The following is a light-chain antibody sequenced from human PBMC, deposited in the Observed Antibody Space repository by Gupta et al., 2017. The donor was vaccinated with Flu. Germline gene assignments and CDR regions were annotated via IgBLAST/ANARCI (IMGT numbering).Light chain of an antibody. V-gene: IGLV2-8*01. CDR3: CSYAGSNNLV. CDR2: EVH. J-gene: IGLJ3*02. CDR1: SSDLCDYNF. Sequence: QSALTQPPSASGSPGQSVTTSCTGTSSDLCDYNFISWYQHHPGKAPRLMIYEVHKRPSGVPDRFSGSKSGNTASLTVSGLQVEDEADYYCCSYAGSNNLVFGGGTKLTVL.